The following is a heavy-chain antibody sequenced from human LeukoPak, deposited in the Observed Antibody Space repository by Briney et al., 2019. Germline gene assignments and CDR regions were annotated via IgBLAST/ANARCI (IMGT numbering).Heavy chain of an antibody. CDR2: INHSGST. D-gene: IGHD3-16*02. Sequence: PSETLSLTCAAYGGSFSGYYWSWIRQPPGKGLEWIGEINHSGSTNYNPSLKSRVTISVDTSKNQFSLKLSSVTAADTAVYYCSRTGMITFGGVIAKNDYWGQGTLVTVSS. CDR3: SRTGMITFGGVIAKNDY. V-gene: IGHV4-34*01. CDR1: GGSFSGYY. J-gene: IGHJ4*02.